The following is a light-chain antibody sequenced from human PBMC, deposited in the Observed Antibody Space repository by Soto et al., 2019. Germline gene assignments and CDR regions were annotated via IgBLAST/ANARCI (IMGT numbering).Light chain of an antibody. J-gene: IGLJ1*01. Sequence: QSALTQPASVSGSPGQSITISCTGTSSDVGGYNYVCWYQHHPGKAPKLIISEVSNRPSGVSDRFSGSESGNTASLTISGLQPEDEADYYCTSFTSSTTYVFGTG. V-gene: IGLV2-14*01. CDR1: SSDVGGYNY. CDR3: TSFTSSTTYV. CDR2: EVS.